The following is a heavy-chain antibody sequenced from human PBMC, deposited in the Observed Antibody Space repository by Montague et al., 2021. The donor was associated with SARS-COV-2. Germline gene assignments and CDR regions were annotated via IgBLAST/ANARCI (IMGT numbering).Heavy chain of an antibody. CDR1: SGSIISSGYY. D-gene: IGHD3-10*01. CDR3: ARGTIRGVTTPFDY. V-gene: IGHV4-39*02. CDR2: IYYSGTT. Sequence: ETLSLTCSVSSGSIISSGYYWGWIRQPPGKELEWIGNIYYSGTTYYNPSLQSRGTISVDTSKNHLSLRLSSVTAADTAVYFCARGTIRGVTTPFDYWGQGSQVTVSS. J-gene: IGHJ4*02.